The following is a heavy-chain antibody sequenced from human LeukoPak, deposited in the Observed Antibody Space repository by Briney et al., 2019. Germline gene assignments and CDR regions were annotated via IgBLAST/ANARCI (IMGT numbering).Heavy chain of an antibody. J-gene: IGHJ4*02. CDR2: INPNSGGT. D-gene: IGHD6-13*01. Sequence: ASVEVSCKASGYTFTGYYMHWVRQAPGQGLEWMGWINPNSGGTNYAQKFQGRVTMTRDTSISTAYMELSRLRSDDTAVYYCARRRIAAAGTVLDYWGQGTLVTVSS. CDR3: ARRRIAAAGTVLDY. CDR1: GYTFTGYY. V-gene: IGHV1-2*02.